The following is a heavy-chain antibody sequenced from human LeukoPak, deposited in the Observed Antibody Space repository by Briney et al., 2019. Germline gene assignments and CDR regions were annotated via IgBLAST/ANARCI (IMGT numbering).Heavy chain of an antibody. V-gene: IGHV1-2*02. Sequence: ASVKVSCKASGYTFTGYYMHWVRQAPGQGLEWMGWINPNNGDTNYAQKFQGRVTMTRDTSISTAYMELSRLRSDDTAVYYCARDRGRAMGVDYWGQEPWSPSPQ. CDR3: ARDRGRAMGVDY. CDR2: INPNNGDT. CDR1: GYTFTGYY. D-gene: IGHD3-16*01. J-gene: IGHJ4*01.